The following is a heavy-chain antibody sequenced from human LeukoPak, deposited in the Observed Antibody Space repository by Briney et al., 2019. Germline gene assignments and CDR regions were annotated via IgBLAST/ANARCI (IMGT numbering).Heavy chain of an antibody. Sequence: GGSLRLSCAASGFTFSSYGMHWVRQAPGKGLEWVAVIWYDGSNKYYADSVKGRFTISRDNSKNTLYLQMNSLRAEDTAEYYCARAYFYDSSGPGDYWGQGTLVTVSS. CDR3: ARAYFYDSSGPGDY. V-gene: IGHV3-33*01. D-gene: IGHD3-22*01. J-gene: IGHJ4*02. CDR2: IWYDGSNK. CDR1: GFTFSSYG.